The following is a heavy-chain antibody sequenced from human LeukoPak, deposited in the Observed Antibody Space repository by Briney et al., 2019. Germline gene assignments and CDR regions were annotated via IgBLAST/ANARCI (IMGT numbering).Heavy chain of an antibody. CDR1: GGSISSSSYY. D-gene: IGHD3-10*01. Sequence: SETLSLTCNVSGGSISSSSYYWGWIRKPPGKGLEWMGGIYHSGSTYYNPSLESRVTISVDTSKNQFSLKLSSVTAADTAVYYCARLEGWYYYGSGAPGGFDPWGQGTLVTVSS. V-gene: IGHV4-39*01. CDR2: IYHSGST. J-gene: IGHJ5*02. CDR3: ARLEGWYYYGSGAPGGFDP.